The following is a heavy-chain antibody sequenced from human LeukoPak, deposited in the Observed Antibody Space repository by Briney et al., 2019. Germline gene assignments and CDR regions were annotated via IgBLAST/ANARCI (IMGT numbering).Heavy chain of an antibody. J-gene: IGHJ3*02. D-gene: IGHD2-8*01. V-gene: IGHV4-61*01. CDR3: ARASPMLDAFDI. Sequence: SETLSLTCTVSGDSLSSGSYYWSWIRQPPGKGLEWIGYIYYGGNTNLNPSLKSRVTISVDTSKNQFSLKMSPVTAADTAVYYCARASPMLDAFDIWGQGTTVTVS. CDR2: IYYGGNT. CDR1: GDSLSSGSYY.